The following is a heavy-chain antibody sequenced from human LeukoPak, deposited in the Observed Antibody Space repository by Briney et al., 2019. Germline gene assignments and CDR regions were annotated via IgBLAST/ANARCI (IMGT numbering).Heavy chain of an antibody. J-gene: IGHJ4*02. CDR1: GFTFSSYA. D-gene: IGHD2-15*01. CDR2: ISYDGSNK. CDR3: ARDGIVVVVAATLDY. V-gene: IGHV3-30*01. Sequence: GGFLRLSCAASGFTFSSYAMHWVRQAPGKGLEWVAVISYDGSNKYYADSVKGRFTISRDNSKNTLYLQMNSLRAEDTAVYYCARDGIVVVVAATLDYWGQGTLVTVSS.